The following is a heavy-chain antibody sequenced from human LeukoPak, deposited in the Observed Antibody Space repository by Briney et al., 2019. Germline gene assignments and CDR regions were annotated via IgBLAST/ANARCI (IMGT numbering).Heavy chain of an antibody. V-gene: IGHV1-46*01. J-gene: IGHJ5*02. CDR3: ARGNSVGDIAWWFDP. CDR1: GYTFTSYY. D-gene: IGHD3-16*02. Sequence: ASVKVSCKASGYTFTSYYVHWVRQAPGQGLEWLGLINPSGTYTLYAQKFQGRVTMTRDMSTTTDYMELSSLRSEDTAVYYCARGNSVGDIAWWFDPWGQGTLVTVSS. CDR2: INPSGTYT.